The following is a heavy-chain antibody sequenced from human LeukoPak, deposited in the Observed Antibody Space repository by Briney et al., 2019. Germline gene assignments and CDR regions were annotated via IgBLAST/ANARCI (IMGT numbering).Heavy chain of an antibody. Sequence: GGSLRLSCAASGFTFSSYWMSWVRQAPGKGLEWVANIKQDGSEKYYVDSVKGRLTISRDNAKNSLYLQMNSLRAEDTAVYYCARLAREVAVASTNWYYYYYMDVWGKGTTVTISS. CDR3: ARLAREVAVASTNWYYYYYMDV. CDR1: GFTFSSYW. D-gene: IGHD6-19*01. J-gene: IGHJ6*03. CDR2: IKQDGSEK. V-gene: IGHV3-7*01.